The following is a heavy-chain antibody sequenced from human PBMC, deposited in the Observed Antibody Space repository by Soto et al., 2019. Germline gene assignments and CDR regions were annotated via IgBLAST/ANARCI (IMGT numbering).Heavy chain of an antibody. Sequence: EVQLVESGGGLVQPGGSLRLSCAASGFTLRGYWMHWVRQAPGKGLVWVSRINSEGSSTSYADSVKGRFTSSRDNAKNTLYLQMNRLRAEDTAVYYCAKDGRLGQFDYWGQGTLVTASS. CDR3: AKDGRLGQFDY. J-gene: IGHJ4*02. V-gene: IGHV3-74*01. D-gene: IGHD1-1*01. CDR1: GFTLRGYW. CDR2: INSEGSST.